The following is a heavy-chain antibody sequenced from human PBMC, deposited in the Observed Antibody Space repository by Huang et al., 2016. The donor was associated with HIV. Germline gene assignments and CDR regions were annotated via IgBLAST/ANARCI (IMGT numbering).Heavy chain of an antibody. Sequence: QVQLVQSGSELKKPGTSVKVSCKASRYTFTNSALNWVLQAPGQGLEWMGWSNTNTGNPTYAQGFTGRFVFSLDISVSTEYLQISSLKVEDTAVYYCARAGGGLSHHPDYWGQGTLVTVSS. CDR3: ARAGGGLSHHPDY. V-gene: IGHV7-4-1*02. CDR1: RYTFTNSA. CDR2: SNTNTGNP. D-gene: IGHD3-16*02. J-gene: IGHJ4*02.